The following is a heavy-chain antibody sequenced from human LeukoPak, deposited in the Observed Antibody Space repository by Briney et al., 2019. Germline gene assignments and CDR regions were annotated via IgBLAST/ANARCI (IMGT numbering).Heavy chain of an antibody. J-gene: IGHJ4*02. CDR1: GYTFTSYD. D-gene: IGHD3-16*01. V-gene: IGHV1-8*01. Sequence: ASVKVSCKASGYTFTSYDINWVRQATGQGLEWMGWMNPNSGNTGYAQKFQGRVTMTRNTSISTAYMELSSLRSEDTAVYYCARGSVQFDPLDYWGQGTLVTVSS. CDR2: MNPNSGNT. CDR3: ARGSVQFDPLDY.